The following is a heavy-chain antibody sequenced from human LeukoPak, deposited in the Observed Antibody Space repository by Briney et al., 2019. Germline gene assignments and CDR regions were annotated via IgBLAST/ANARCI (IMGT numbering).Heavy chain of an antibody. CDR3: AKEAGYTYDYEHNAFDI. J-gene: IGHJ3*02. CDR1: GFTFSSYA. D-gene: IGHD5-18*01. V-gene: IGHV3-23*01. CDR2: ISGSGGST. Sequence: QSGGSLRLSCAASGFTFSSYAMSWVRQAPGKGLEWVSAISGSGGSTYYADSVKGRFTISRDNFGNTVYLQMNSLRPEDTAVYYCAKEAGYTYDYEHNAFDIWGQGTMVTVSS.